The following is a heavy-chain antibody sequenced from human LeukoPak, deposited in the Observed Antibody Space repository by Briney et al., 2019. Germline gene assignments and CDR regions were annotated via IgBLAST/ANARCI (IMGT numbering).Heavy chain of an antibody. V-gene: IGHV4-38-2*02. CDR2: IYHSGST. D-gene: IGHD2-15*01. J-gene: IGHJ4*02. Sequence: SETLSLTCTVSGYSISSGYYWGWIRQPPGTGLEWIGSIYHSGSTYYNPSLKSRVTKSVDTSKNQFSLKLSSVTAADTAVYYCARDQRVVHDYWGQGTLVTVSS. CDR3: ARDQRVVHDY. CDR1: GYSISSGYY.